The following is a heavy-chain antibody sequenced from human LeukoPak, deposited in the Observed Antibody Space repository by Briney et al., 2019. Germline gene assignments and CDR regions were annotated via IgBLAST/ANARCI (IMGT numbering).Heavy chain of an antibody. J-gene: IGHJ4*02. D-gene: IGHD3-10*01. CDR2: IYHSGST. CDR1: GGSISSSNW. CDR3: ARYGSGRRYFDY. Sequence: PSETLSLTCAVSGGSISSSNWWSWVRPPPGKGLEWIGEIYHSGSTNYNPSLKSRVTISVDKSKNQFSLKLSSVTAADTAVYYCARYGSGRRYFDYWGQGTLVTVSS. V-gene: IGHV4-4*02.